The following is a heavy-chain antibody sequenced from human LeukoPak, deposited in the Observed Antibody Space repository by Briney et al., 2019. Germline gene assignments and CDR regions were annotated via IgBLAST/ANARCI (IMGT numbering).Heavy chain of an antibody. CDR2: ISPRGGSM. CDR3: AAGRDIAVAGPGGYFDY. D-gene: IGHD6-19*01. V-gene: IGHV3-11*01. CDR1: GFTFSDFH. Sequence: GGSLRLSCAASGFTFSDFHMNWIPQAPGKGLEWVSYISPRGGSMYFADSVNGRFTISRDNAENSLFLQMNSLAADDTAGYYCAAGRDIAVAGPGGYFDYWGQGTLVTVSS. J-gene: IGHJ4*02.